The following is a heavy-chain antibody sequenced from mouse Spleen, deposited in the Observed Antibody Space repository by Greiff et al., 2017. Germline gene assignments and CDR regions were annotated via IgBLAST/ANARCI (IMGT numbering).Heavy chain of an antibody. CDR1: GYSITSGYY. D-gene: IGHD2-1*01. CDR2: ISYDGSN. J-gene: IGHJ4*01. CDR3: AGGNYFYYAMDY. Sequence: EVQLQQSGPGLVKPSQSLSLTCSVTGYSITSGYYWNWIRQFPGNKLEWMGYISYDGSNNYNPSLKNRISITRDTSKNQFFLKLNSVTTEDTATYYCAGGNYFYYAMDYWGQGTSVTVSS. V-gene: IGHV3-6*01.